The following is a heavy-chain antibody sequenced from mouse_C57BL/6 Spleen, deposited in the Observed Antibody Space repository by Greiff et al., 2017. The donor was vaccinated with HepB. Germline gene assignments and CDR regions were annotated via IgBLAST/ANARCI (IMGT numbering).Heavy chain of an antibody. CDR1: GFNIKDDY. Sequence: EVQLQQSGAELVRPGASVKLSCTASGFNIKDDYMHWVKQRPEQGLEWIGWIDPENGDTEYASKFQGKATITADTSSNTAYLQLNSLTSEDPAVYYCTPYGNYRFAYWGQGTLVTVSA. V-gene: IGHV14-4*01. CDR2: IDPENGDT. CDR3: TPYGNYRFAY. J-gene: IGHJ3*01. D-gene: IGHD2-10*02.